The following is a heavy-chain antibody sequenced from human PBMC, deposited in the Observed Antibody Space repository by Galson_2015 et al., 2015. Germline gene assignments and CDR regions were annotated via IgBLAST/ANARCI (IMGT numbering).Heavy chain of an antibody. CDR3: ARRYCSGGSCYSSAFDI. D-gene: IGHD2-15*01. CDR2: IYPGDSNI. CDR1: GYSFTNYW. Sequence: QSGAEVKKPGESLKISCKGSGYSFTNYWLGWVRQMPGKGLEWMGVIYPGDSNIRYGPSFQGQVTISADKSISTAYLQGSSLKASDTAIYYCARRYCSGGSCYSSAFDIWGQGTKVTVSS. J-gene: IGHJ3*02. V-gene: IGHV5-51*03.